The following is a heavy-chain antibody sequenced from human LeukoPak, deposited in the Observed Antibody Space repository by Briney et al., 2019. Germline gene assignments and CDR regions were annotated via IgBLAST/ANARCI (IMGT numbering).Heavy chain of an antibody. J-gene: IGHJ4*02. D-gene: IGHD3-10*01. V-gene: IGHV1-2*02. Sequence: ASVKVSCKASGYTFTSYYMHWVRQAPGQGLEWMGWINPNSGGTNYAQKFQGRVTMTRDTSISTAYTELSRLRSDDTAVYYCARGPGVLLWFGEFGGFDYWGQGTLVTVSS. CDR1: GYTFTSYY. CDR3: ARGPGVLLWFGEFGGFDY. CDR2: INPNSGGT.